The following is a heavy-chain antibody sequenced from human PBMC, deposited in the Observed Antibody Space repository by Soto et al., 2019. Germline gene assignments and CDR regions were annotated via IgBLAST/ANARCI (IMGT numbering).Heavy chain of an antibody. CDR3: ASITTVRGVIILHDAFDI. CDR1: GYSISSGYC. Sequence: SETLSLTCAVSGYSISSGYCWGWIRQPPGKGLEWIGSIYHSGSTYYNPSLKSRVTISVDTSKNQFSLKLSSVTAADTAVYYCASITTVRGVIILHDAFDIWGQGTMVTVSS. D-gene: IGHD3-10*01. V-gene: IGHV4-38-2*01. CDR2: IYHSGST. J-gene: IGHJ3*02.